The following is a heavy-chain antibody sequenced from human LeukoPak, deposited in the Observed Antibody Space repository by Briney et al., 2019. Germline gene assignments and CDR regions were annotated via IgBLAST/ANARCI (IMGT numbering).Heavy chain of an antibody. D-gene: IGHD6-13*01. CDR3: AKDRETTASGTFDY. CDR1: GFTFNNYG. Sequence: GGSLRLSCAASGFTFNNYGMHYVRQAPGKGLEWVAVISDDGRNKNYADSVKGRFTISRDSSNNTLYLQMNSLRAEDTGVYFCAKDRETTASGTFDYRGQGTLVTVSS. V-gene: IGHV3-30*18. CDR2: ISDDGRNK. J-gene: IGHJ4*02.